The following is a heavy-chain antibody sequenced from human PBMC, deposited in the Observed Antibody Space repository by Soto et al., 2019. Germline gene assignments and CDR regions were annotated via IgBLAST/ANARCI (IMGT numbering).Heavy chain of an antibody. J-gene: IGHJ6*02. D-gene: IGHD2-15*01. V-gene: IGHV3-30-3*01. CDR1: GFTFSSYA. CDR2: ISYDGSNK. Sequence: GGSLRLSCAASGFTFSSYAMHWVRQAPGKGLEWVAVISYDGSNKYYADSVKGRFTISRDNSKNTLYLQMNSLRAEDTAVYYCARVECSGGSCYFGMDVWGQGTTVTVSS. CDR3: ARVECSGGSCYFGMDV.